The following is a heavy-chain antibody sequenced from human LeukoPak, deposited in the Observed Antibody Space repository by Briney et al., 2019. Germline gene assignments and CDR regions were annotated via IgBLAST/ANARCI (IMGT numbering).Heavy chain of an antibody. V-gene: IGHV1-2*06. D-gene: IGHD2-2*01. Sequence: ASVKVSCKSSGYTFTGYYMHWVRQAPGQGLEWMGRINPNSGGTNYAQKFQGRVTMTRDTSISTTYMELSRLRSDDTAVYYCARGDIVVVPAATVPRGSMYYFDYWGQGTLVTVSS. CDR1: GYTFTGYY. CDR2: INPNSGGT. J-gene: IGHJ4*02. CDR3: ARGDIVVVPAATVPRGSMYYFDY.